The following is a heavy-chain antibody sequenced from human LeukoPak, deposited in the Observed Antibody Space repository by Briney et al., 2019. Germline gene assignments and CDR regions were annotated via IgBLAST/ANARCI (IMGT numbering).Heavy chain of an antibody. J-gene: IGHJ4*02. CDR3: ARQGHDYGDYSYFDY. D-gene: IGHD4-17*01. V-gene: IGHV5-51*01. Sequence: GESLKISCKGSGYSFTRYWIGWVRQMPGKGLEWMGIIYPGDSDTRYSPSFQGQVTISADKSISTAYLQWSSLKASDTAMYYCARQGHDYGDYSYFDYWGQGTLVTASS. CDR1: GYSFTRYW. CDR2: IYPGDSDT.